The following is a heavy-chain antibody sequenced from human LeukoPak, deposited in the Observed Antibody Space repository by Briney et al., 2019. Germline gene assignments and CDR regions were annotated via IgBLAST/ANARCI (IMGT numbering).Heavy chain of an antibody. CDR3: ARSRAATFDY. CDR1: GDSVSSKSAA. Sequence: SQTLSLTCAISGDSVSSKSAAWNWIRQSPSRGLEWVGRTYYRSKWSNDYAASVKGRITVNPDTSKNQFSLQLGSVTPEDTAVYYCARSRAATFDYWGQGTLVTVSS. D-gene: IGHD2-15*01. V-gene: IGHV6-1*01. J-gene: IGHJ4*02. CDR2: TYYRSKWSN.